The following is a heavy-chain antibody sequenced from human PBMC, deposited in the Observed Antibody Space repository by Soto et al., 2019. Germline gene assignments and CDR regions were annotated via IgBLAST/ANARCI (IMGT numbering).Heavy chain of an antibody. D-gene: IGHD2-15*01. Sequence: QVQLQESGPGLVKPSQTLSLTCTVSGGSISSGGYYWSWIRQHPGKGLEWIGYIYYSGSTYYNPSLKSRVTISVDTAKNQFSLNLSSVTAADTAVYYCARDLGSHKTPPARNWFDPWGQGTLVTVSS. J-gene: IGHJ5*02. CDR1: GGSISSGGYY. CDR3: ARDLGSHKTPPARNWFDP. CDR2: IYYSGST. V-gene: IGHV4-31*03.